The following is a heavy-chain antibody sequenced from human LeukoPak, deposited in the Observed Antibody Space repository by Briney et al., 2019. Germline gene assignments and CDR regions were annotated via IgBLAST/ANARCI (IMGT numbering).Heavy chain of an antibody. CDR3: ATGYSSGWYGYFQH. Sequence: GESLKIYCKGSGYSFTSYWIGWVHQMPEKGLESMEIIYPGDSDTRYSPSFQGQVTISADKSISTAYPQWSSLKASDTAMYYCATGYSSGWYGYFQHWGQGTLVTVSS. V-gene: IGHV5-51*07. CDR2: IYPGDSDT. J-gene: IGHJ1*01. CDR1: GYSFTSYW. D-gene: IGHD6-19*01.